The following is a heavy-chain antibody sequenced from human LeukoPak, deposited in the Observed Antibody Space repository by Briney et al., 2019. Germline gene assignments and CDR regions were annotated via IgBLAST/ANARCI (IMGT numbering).Heavy chain of an antibody. CDR1: GFTVSSNY. V-gene: IGHV3-66*01. CDR2: IYSDDST. Sequence: GGSLRLSCAASGFTVSSNYMSWVRQAPGKGLECVSLIYSDDSTYYADSVKGRFIISTDNSNNTMYLQMNIIRGEETAVYFCAMGSYCSGGSCYSDWGQGTLVTVSS. CDR3: AMGSYCSGGSCYSD. D-gene: IGHD2-15*01. J-gene: IGHJ4*02.